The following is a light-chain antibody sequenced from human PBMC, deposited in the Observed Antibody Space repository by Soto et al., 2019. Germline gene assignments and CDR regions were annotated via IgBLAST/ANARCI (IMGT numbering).Light chain of an antibody. CDR3: QVWDKSSDQPV. V-gene: IGLV3-21*02. J-gene: IGLJ2*01. CDR2: EDS. CDR1: NIGSKG. Sequence: SYELTQPPSVSVAPGQTPTISCGGNNIGSKGVHWYQQKPGQAPVLVVYEDSDRPSGIPERFSGSNSGNTATLTISRVEAGDEADYYCQVWDKSSDQPVFGGGTSSPS.